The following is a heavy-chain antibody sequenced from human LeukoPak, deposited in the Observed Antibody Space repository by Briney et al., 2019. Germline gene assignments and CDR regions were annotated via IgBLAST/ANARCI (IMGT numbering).Heavy chain of an antibody. CDR1: GFSLSSQW. CDR3: ARAFS. D-gene: IGHD3-16*01. V-gene: IGHV3-7*01. CDR2: VKEDGSQK. Sequence: QTGGSLSFYCAASGFSLSSQWMRWVRQAPGNGPKWVANVKEDGSQKSYVYSVKGRFTISRDNAKNSLYLQMNSLIAEDTAVYYCARAFSWGQGTLVTVPS. J-gene: IGHJ5*02.